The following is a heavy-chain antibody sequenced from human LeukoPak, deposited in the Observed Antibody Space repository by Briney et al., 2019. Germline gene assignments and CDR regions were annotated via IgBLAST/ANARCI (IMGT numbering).Heavy chain of an antibody. CDR1: GGSISSYY. J-gene: IGHJ1*01. Sequence: KLSETLSLTCTVSGGSISSYYWSWIRQPAGKGLEWIGRIYTSGSTNYNPSLKSRVTISLDTSKNQLSLNLTSVTAADTAVYYCAGRGQRYFRDWGQGTLVTVSS. CDR3: AGRGQRYFRD. CDR2: IYTSGST. V-gene: IGHV4-4*07.